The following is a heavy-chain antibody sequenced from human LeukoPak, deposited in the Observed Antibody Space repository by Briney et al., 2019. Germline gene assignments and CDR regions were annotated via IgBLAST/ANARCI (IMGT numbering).Heavy chain of an antibody. CDR2: INAGDGNT. Sequence: ASVKVSCEASGYIFINYAIHWLRQAPGQRLEWMGWINAGDGNTRYSQRFQDRVTITRDTAANTAYMEMRSLRSEDTAVYFCALGAFDHWGQGTLVIVSS. J-gene: IGHJ4*02. CDR3: ALGAFDH. V-gene: IGHV1-3*01. CDR1: GYIFINYA. D-gene: IGHD1-26*01.